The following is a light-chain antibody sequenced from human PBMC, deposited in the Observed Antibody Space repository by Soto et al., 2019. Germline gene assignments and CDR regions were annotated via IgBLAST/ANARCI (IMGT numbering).Light chain of an antibody. CDR1: SGDVGAYNY. Sequence: QSVLTQPASVSGSPGQSITISCAGTSGDVGAYNYVTWFQQYPGKVPKLIIYDVSDRPSGVSDRFSGSKSGNTASLTISGLLAEDEADYYCGSYTTINTMIFGGGTNVTVL. CDR2: DVS. CDR3: GSYTTINTMI. J-gene: IGLJ2*01. V-gene: IGLV2-14*01.